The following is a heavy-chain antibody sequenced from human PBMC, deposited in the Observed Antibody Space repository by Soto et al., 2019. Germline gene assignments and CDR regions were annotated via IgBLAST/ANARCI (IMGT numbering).Heavy chain of an antibody. J-gene: IGHJ4*02. CDR1: GFTFSTNL. V-gene: IGHV3-74*01. CDR3: AKDGEGVANFDY. Sequence: GGSLRLSCAASGFTFSTNLMHRVRQGPGKGLVRVSRINSDGTTAAYADSVQGRFTISRDNAKNTLYLHMTSLRGEDTAVYYCAKDGEGVANFDYWGQGTLVTVSS. CDR2: INSDGTTA. D-gene: IGHD3-10*01.